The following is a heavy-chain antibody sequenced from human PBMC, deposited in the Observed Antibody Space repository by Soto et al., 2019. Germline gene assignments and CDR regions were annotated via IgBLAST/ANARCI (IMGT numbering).Heavy chain of an antibody. V-gene: IGHV1-8*01. CDR2: MNPNSGNT. J-gene: IGHJ3*02. Sequence: QVQLVQSGAEVKKPGASVKVSCKASGYTFTSYDINWVRQATGQGLEWMGRMNPNSGNTGYAQKFQGRVTMTKNTSISTAYMERSSLRSEDTALYYCARDGLGIGAFDIWGQGTMVTVSS. CDR3: ARDGLGIGAFDI. D-gene: IGHD7-27*01. CDR1: GYTFTSYD.